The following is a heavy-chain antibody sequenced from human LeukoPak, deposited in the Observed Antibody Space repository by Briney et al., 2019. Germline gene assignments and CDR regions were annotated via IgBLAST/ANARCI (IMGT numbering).Heavy chain of an antibody. CDR2: INPNSGGT. J-gene: IGHJ4*02. Sequence: ASVTVSFTASGYTFTGYYMHWVRQAPGQGLEWMGRINPNSGGTNYAQKFQGRVTMTRDTSISTAYMELSRLRSDDTAVYYCARDLWDYYDSSGYYSIDYWGQGTLVTVSS. V-gene: IGHV1-2*06. CDR1: GYTFTGYY. CDR3: ARDLWDYYDSSGYYSIDY. D-gene: IGHD3-22*01.